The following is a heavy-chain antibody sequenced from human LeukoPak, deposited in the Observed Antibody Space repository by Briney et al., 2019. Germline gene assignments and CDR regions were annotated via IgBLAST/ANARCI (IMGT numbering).Heavy chain of an antibody. CDR2: ISYDGSNK. CDR1: GFTFSRDG. Sequence: GRSLRLSCAASGFTFSRDGMHWVRQAPGKGLEWVAVISYDGSNKYYADSVKGRFTISRDNSKNTLYLQMNSLRAEDTAVYYCARGVAAIDWFDPWGQGTLVTVSS. V-gene: IGHV3-30*19. J-gene: IGHJ5*02. CDR3: ARGVAAIDWFDP. D-gene: IGHD2-15*01.